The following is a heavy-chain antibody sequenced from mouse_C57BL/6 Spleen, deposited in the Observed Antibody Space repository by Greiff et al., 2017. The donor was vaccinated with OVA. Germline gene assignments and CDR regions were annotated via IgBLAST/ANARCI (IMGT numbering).Heavy chain of an antibody. J-gene: IGHJ2*01. V-gene: IGHV5-4*03. CDR1: GFTFSSYA. Sequence: EVMLVESGGGLVKPGGSLKLSCAASGFTFSSYAMSWVRQTPEKRLEWVATISDGGSYTYYPDNVKGRFTISRDNAKNNLYLQMSHLKSEDTAMYYCARETDYIDYWGQGTTLTVSS. CDR2: ISDGGSYT. CDR3: ARETDYIDY.